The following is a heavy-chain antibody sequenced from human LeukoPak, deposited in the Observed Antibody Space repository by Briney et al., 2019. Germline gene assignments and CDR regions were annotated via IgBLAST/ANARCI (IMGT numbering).Heavy chain of an antibody. V-gene: IGHV3-23*01. J-gene: IGHJ4*02. CDR2: IIISGGST. D-gene: IGHD3-22*01. CDR3: AKAGYYYDSSGDYFDY. CDR1: EFTFSSYA. Sequence: GGSLRLSCADSEFTFSSYAMNWVRQAPGKGLEWVSTIIISGGSTYYADSVKGRFTISRDNSKNTLYLQMNSLRAEDTAVYYCAKAGYYYDSSGDYFDYWGQGTLVTVSS.